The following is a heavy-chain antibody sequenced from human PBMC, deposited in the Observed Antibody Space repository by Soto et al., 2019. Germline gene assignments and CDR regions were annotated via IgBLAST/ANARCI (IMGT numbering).Heavy chain of an antibody. CDR2: IIPIFGTA. CDR3: ARCLDYDILTGYSPPLYYGMDV. D-gene: IGHD3-9*01. V-gene: IGHV1-69*06. J-gene: IGHJ6*02. CDR1: GGTFSSYA. Sequence: SVKVSCKASGGTFSSYAISWVRQAPGQGLEWMGGIIPIFGTANYAQKFQGRVTITADKSTSTAYMELSSLRSEDTAVYYCARCLDYDILTGYSPPLYYGMDVWGQGTTVTVSS.